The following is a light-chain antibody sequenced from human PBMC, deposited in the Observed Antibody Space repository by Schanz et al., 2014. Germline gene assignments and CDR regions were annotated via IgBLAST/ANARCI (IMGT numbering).Light chain of an antibody. Sequence: QSALTQPASVSGSPGQSITISCTGTSSDVGGYNFVSWYQQHPGKAPKVIIYDVSNRPSGVSNRFSGSKSDVTASLTISGLQGEDEADYYCSSYTVTRTLVFGGGTKLTVL. CDR3: SSYTVTRTLV. CDR1: SSDVGGYNF. J-gene: IGLJ2*01. CDR2: DVS. V-gene: IGLV2-14*03.